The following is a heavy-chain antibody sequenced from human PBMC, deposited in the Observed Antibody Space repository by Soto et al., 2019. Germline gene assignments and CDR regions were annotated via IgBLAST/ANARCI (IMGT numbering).Heavy chain of an antibody. Sequence: EVQLVQSGAEVKKPGESLEISWKGSGYSFTSYWIGWVRQMPGKGLEWMGIIYPGDSDTRYSPSFQGQVTISADKSISTADLQWSSLKASDTAMYYCATHCSLVPADIPAHIDYWGQGTLVTVSS. D-gene: IGHD2-2*01. CDR3: ATHCSLVPADIPAHIDY. J-gene: IGHJ4*02. CDR2: IYPGDSDT. V-gene: IGHV5-51*01. CDR1: GYSFTSYW.